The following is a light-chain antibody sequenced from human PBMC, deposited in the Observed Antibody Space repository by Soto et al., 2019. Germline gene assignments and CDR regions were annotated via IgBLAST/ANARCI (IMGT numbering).Light chain of an antibody. V-gene: IGKV1-33*01. Sequence: DIQMTQSPSSLSASVGDRATITCQASQDIINYVNWYQQKPGKAPKLLIYTASNLESGVPSRFSGRGSGTDFTLAIYGLQPEEFATSYCQQYHALPRTFGQGTRVEI. CDR2: TAS. CDR1: QDIINY. J-gene: IGKJ1*01. CDR3: QQYHALPRT.